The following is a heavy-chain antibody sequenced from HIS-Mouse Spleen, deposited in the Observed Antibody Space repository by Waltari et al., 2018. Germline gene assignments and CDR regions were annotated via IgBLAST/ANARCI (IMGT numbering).Heavy chain of an antibody. CDR2: IYPGDSDT. D-gene: IGHD2-15*01. CDR1: GYSFTSYW. CDR3: ASGPSGYCSGGSCYLVDY. V-gene: IGHV5-51*01. J-gene: IGHJ4*02. Sequence: EVQLVQSGAEVKKPGESLKISCKGSGYSFTSYWNGWVRQMPGKGLEWMGIIYPGDSDTRYSPSFQGQVTISADKSISTAYLQWSSLKASDTAMYYCASGPSGYCSGGSCYLVDYWGQGTLVTVSS.